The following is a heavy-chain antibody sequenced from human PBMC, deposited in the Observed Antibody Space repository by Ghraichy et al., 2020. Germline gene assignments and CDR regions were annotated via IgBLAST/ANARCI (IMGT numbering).Heavy chain of an antibody. CDR3: AKDTNAGYNGYLDY. CDR2: ISDNGGST. Sequence: GGSLRLSCAASGFTFSYYAMSWVRQAPGKGLEWVSAISDNGGSTYYADSVKGRFTVSRDNSKNTLYLQMNSLRAEDTAVYSCAKDTNAGYNGYLDYWGQGTLVTVSS. J-gene: IGHJ4*02. CDR1: GFTFSYYA. V-gene: IGHV3-23*01. D-gene: IGHD5-12*01.